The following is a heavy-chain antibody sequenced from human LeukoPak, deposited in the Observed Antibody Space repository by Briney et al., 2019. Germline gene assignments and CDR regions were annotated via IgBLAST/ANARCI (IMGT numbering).Heavy chain of an antibody. Sequence: GGSLRLSCAASGFTFSSYWMSWVRQAPGKGLEWVANIKQDGSEKYYVDSVKGRFTISRDNAKNSLYLQMNSLRAEDTAVYYCARVTSLTMVRGVPSHNDYWGQGTLVTVSS. V-gene: IGHV3-7*01. J-gene: IGHJ4*02. CDR3: ARVTSLTMVRGVPSHNDY. D-gene: IGHD3-10*01. CDR2: IKQDGSEK. CDR1: GFTFSSYW.